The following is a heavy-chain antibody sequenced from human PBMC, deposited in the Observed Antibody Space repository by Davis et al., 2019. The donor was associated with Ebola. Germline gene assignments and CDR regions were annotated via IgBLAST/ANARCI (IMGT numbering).Heavy chain of an antibody. Sequence: PGGSLRLSCAASGFTFSSYGMHWVRQAPGKGLEWVAFIRYDGGHKHYADSVKGRFTTSRDNSKNTLYLQMNSLRPEDTAVYYCAKVYEAYCGGDCYSQFEYWGQGTLVTVSS. D-gene: IGHD2-21*02. J-gene: IGHJ4*02. V-gene: IGHV3-30*02. CDR2: IRYDGGHK. CDR3: AKVYEAYCGGDCYSQFEY. CDR1: GFTFSSYG.